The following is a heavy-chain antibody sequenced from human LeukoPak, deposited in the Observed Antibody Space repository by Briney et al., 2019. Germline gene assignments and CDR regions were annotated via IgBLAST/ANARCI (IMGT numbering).Heavy chain of an antibody. D-gene: IGHD5-18*01. J-gene: IGHJ4*02. Sequence: SETLSLTCTVSGGSISSISYYWGWIRQPPGKGLEWIGTMYYSGSSYYNPSLKSRVTISVDTSRNQFSLKLTSVTAADTAVYYCARQGSLRGYSYGYAYWGQGTLVTVSS. CDR1: GGSISSISYY. CDR3: ARQGSLRGYSYGYAY. V-gene: IGHV4-39*01. CDR2: MYYSGSS.